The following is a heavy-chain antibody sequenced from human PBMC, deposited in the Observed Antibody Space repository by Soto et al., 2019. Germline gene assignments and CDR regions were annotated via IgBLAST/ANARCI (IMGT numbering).Heavy chain of an antibody. CDR2: ISAYNGNT. Sequence: QVQLVQSGAEVKKPGASVKVSCKASGYTFTSYGISWVRQAPGQGLEWMGWISAYNGNTNYAQKLQGRVTMTTDTSTSTAYMELRSLRSDDTAVYYCARDAPREQQLQRRDVDYCGQGTLVTVSS. CDR1: GYTFTSYG. J-gene: IGHJ4*02. V-gene: IGHV1-18*01. D-gene: IGHD6-13*01. CDR3: ARDAPREQQLQRRDVDY.